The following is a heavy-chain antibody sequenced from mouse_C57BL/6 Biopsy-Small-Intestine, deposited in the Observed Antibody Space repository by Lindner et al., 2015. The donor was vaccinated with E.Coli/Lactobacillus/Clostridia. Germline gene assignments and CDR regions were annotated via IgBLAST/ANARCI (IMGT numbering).Heavy chain of an antibody. CDR2: INPSSGYT. CDR1: LLPLLATG. V-gene: IGHV1-7*01. J-gene: IGHJ2*01. CDR3: ASRHY. Sequence: VQLQESGAELGKTWGLSEAVLQGFWLLPLLATGMHWVKQRPGQGLEWIGYINPSSGYTKYNQKFKDKATLTADKSSSTAYMQLSSLTYEDSAVYYCASRHYWGQGHHSHSLL.